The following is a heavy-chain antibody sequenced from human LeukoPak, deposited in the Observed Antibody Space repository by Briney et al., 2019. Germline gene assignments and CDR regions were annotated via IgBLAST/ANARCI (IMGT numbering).Heavy chain of an antibody. Sequence: GGSLRLSCAASGFTFSSYAMSWVRQAPGKGLEWVSAISGSGGSTYYADSVKGRFTISRYNSKNTLYLQMNSLRAEDTAVYYCAKDRVTIFGVVIPPDAFDIWGQGTMVTVSS. CDR1: GFTFSSYA. V-gene: IGHV3-23*01. D-gene: IGHD3-3*01. CDR2: ISGSGGST. CDR3: AKDRVTIFGVVIPPDAFDI. J-gene: IGHJ3*02.